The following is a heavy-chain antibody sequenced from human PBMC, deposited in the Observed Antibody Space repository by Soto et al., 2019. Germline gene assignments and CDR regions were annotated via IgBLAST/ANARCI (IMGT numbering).Heavy chain of an antibody. D-gene: IGHD6-13*01. CDR2: IYNSGST. CDR3: DRVAAWDWLDP. CDR1: GDSVSRGGSS. Sequence: SETLSLTCAVSGDSVSRGGSSWSWIRQSPGKGLEWLGYIYNSGSTYYNPSLRGRASISIDRSRNQFSLELTSVTAADTALYYCDRVAAWDWLDPWGQGILVTVYS. V-gene: IGHV4-30-2*06. J-gene: IGHJ5*01.